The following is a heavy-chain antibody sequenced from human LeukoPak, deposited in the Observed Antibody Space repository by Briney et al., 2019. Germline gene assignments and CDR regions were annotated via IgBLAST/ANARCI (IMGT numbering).Heavy chain of an antibody. D-gene: IGHD5-18*01. CDR3: AKDTYPPWSYGRVDSEMDV. Sequence: PGGSLRLSCAASGFTFDDYAMHWVRQAPGKGLEWVSLISGDGGSTYYADSVKGRFTISRDNSKNSLYLQMNSLRTEDTALYYCAKDTYPPWSYGRVDSEMDVWGQGTTVTVSS. J-gene: IGHJ6*02. CDR2: ISGDGGST. CDR1: GFTFDDYA. V-gene: IGHV3-43*02.